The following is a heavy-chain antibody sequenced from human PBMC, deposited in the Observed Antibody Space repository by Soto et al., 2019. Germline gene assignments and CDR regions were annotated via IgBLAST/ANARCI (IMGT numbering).Heavy chain of an antibody. CDR3: ARNFYSHANYYYGMDV. V-gene: IGHV3-11*01. CDR2: ISSSGSTI. J-gene: IGHJ6*02. D-gene: IGHD4-4*01. Sequence: LRLSFAASGXTFSDYYMSWIRQAPGKGLEWVSYISSSGSTIYYADSVKGRFTISRDNAKNSLYLQMNSLRAEDTAVYYCARNFYSHANYYYGMDVWGQGTTVTVSS. CDR1: GXTFSDYY.